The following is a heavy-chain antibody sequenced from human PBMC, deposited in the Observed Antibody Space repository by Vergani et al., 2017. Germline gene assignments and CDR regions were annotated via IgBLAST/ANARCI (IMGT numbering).Heavy chain of an antibody. V-gene: IGHV3-23*01. CDR2: ISGSGGST. J-gene: IGHJ6*03. Sequence: EVQLLESGGGLVQPGGSLRLSCAASGFTFSSYAMSWVRQAPGKGLEWVSAISGSGGSTYYADSVKGRFTISRDNSKNTLYLQMNSLRAEDTALYHCARTGKSSYYYYMDVWGKGTTVTVSS. CDR3: ARTGKSSYYYYMDV. D-gene: IGHD3-10*01. CDR1: GFTFSSYA.